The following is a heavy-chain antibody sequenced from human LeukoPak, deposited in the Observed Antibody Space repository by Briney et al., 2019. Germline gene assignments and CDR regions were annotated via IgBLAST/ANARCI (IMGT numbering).Heavy chain of an antibody. Sequence: GGSLRLSCAASGFTFSNYAMYWVRQAPGKGLEWVAVISYDGSNKYYADSVKGRFTISRDNSKNTLYLQMNSLRAEDTAVYYCARSYCSGSTCSAPEYWGQGTLVTVSS. V-gene: IGHV3-30*04. CDR2: ISYDGSNK. CDR1: GFTFSNYA. J-gene: IGHJ4*02. CDR3: ARSYCSGSTCSAPEY. D-gene: IGHD2-2*01.